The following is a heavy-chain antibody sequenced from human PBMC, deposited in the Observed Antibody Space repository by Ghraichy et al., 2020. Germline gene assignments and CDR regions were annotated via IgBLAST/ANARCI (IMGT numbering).Heavy chain of an antibody. Sequence: ASVKVSCKASGYTFTSYGISWVRQAPGQGLEWMGWISAYNGNTNYAQKLQGRVTMTTDTSTSTAYMELRSLRSDDTAVYYCARDQYSGYDYRSHDYWGQGTLVTVSS. CDR2: ISAYNGNT. D-gene: IGHD5-12*01. CDR3: ARDQYSGYDYRSHDY. CDR1: GYTFTSYG. V-gene: IGHV1-18*04. J-gene: IGHJ4*02.